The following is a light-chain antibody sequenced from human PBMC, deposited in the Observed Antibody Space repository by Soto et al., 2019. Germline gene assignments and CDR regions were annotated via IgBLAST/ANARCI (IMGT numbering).Light chain of an antibody. CDR2: ELY. J-gene: IGLJ2*01. V-gene: IGLV2-14*01. Sequence: QSALTQPASVSGSPGQSITISCTGTSSDVGGYNYVSWYQHHPGKAPKLMIYELYNRPSGVSNRFSGSKSANTASLTISGLQAEDEADYYCSSYTSSSTLDLVFGGGTQLTVL. CDR3: SSYTSSSTLDLV. CDR1: SSDVGGYNY.